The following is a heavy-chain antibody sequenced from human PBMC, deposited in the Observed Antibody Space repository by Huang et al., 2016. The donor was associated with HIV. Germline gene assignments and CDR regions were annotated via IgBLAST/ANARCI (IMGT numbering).Heavy chain of an antibody. CDR2: INHIGKT. Sequence: QEQLRQWGAGLVKPSETLSLTCAVYGGSFSGYYWTWIRQSPGKGLEWIGEINHIGKTNYQPSLKSRVTISKDTAKNQFSLQLTSVSAADTGVYFCAREKAADSAWYGVYYFDYWGEGALVTVTS. D-gene: IGHD6-19*01. V-gene: IGHV4-34*01. J-gene: IGHJ4*02. CDR1: GGSFSGYY. CDR3: AREKAADSAWYGVYYFDY.